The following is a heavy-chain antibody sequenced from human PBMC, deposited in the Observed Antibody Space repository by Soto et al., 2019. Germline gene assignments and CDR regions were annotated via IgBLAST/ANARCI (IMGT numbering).Heavy chain of an antibody. D-gene: IGHD3-22*01. CDR2: ISGSGGST. V-gene: IGHV3-23*01. CDR3: GRNYYDSSGYFYFDY. J-gene: IGHJ4*02. Sequence: GGSLRLSCAASGFTFSSYAMSWVRQAPGKGLEWVSGISGSGGSTYYADSVKGRFTISRDNSKSTLYLQMNTLRAEDTALYYCGRNYYDSSGYFYFDYWGQGTLVTVSS. CDR1: GFTFSSYA.